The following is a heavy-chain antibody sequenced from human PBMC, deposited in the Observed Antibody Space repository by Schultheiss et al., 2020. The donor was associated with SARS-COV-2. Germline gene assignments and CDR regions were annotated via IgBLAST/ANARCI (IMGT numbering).Heavy chain of an antibody. D-gene: IGHD3-3*01. J-gene: IGHJ4*02. CDR2: ISYDGSNK. CDR3: ARGLRSGYRTVDY. V-gene: IGHV3-30*04. Sequence: GGSLRLSCAASGFTFSSYAMHWVRQAPGKGLEWVAVISYDGSNKYYADSVKGRFTISRDNSKNMLYLQMNSLRAEDTAVYYCARGLRSGYRTVDYWGQGTLVTVSS. CDR1: GFTFSSYA.